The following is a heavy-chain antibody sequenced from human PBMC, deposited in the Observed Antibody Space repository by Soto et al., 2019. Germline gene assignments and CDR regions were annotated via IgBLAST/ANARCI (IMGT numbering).Heavy chain of an antibody. Sequence: QLQLQESGPGLAKPSETLSLTCTVSGGSISSSSYYWGWIRQPPGKGLEWIGSIYYSGGTYYNPSLKSRVTISVDTSKNQFSLNLSSVTAADTAAYYCARHCSGGSCYSALDIWGQGTMVTVSS. CDR3: ARHCSGGSCYSALDI. CDR1: GGSISSSSYY. V-gene: IGHV4-39*01. J-gene: IGHJ3*02. D-gene: IGHD2-15*01. CDR2: IYYSGGT.